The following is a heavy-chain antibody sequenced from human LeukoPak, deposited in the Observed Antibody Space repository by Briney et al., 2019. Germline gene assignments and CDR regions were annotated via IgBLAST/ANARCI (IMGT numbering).Heavy chain of an antibody. D-gene: IGHD6-13*01. Sequence: GGSLRLSCAASGFTFSTYGMHWVRQAPGQGLEWVAVIWYDGSNKYYADSVKGRFTISRDNSKNTLFLQMNSLRADDTAVYYCANDNAYSSNGYYYYDMDVWGKGTTVTVSS. V-gene: IGHV3-33*06. CDR3: ANDNAYSSNGYYYYDMDV. CDR2: IWYDGSNK. J-gene: IGHJ6*03. CDR1: GFTFSTYG.